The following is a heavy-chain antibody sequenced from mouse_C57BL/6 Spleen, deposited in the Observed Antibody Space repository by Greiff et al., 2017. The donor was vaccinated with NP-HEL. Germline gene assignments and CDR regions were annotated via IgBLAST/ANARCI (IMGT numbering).Heavy chain of an antibody. D-gene: IGHD2-3*01. CDR3: ARRRGYFYAMDY. V-gene: IGHV1-59*01. J-gene: IGHJ4*01. Sequence: QVHVKQPGAELVRPGTSVKLSCKASGYTFTSYWMHWVKQRPGQGLEWIGVIDPSDSYTNYNQKFKGKATLTVDTSSSTAYMQLSSLTSEDSAVYYCARRRGYFYAMDYWGQGTSVTVSS. CDR2: IDPSDSYT. CDR1: GYTFTSYW.